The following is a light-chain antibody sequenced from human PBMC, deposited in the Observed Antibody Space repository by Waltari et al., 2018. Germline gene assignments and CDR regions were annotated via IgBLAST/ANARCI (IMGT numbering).Light chain of an antibody. Sequence: QQQEKGPRDLRTLNGEGRRHKGEGTPHRFSASSSGAERYLSISSVQSEDEADYYCQTWGTDSRVFGGGTKLTVL. CDR3: QTWGTDSRV. J-gene: IGLJ3*02. V-gene: IGLV4-69*01. CDR2: LNGEGRR.